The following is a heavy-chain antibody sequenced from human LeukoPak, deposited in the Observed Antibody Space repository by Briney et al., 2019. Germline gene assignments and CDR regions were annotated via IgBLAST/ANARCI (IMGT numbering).Heavy chain of an antibody. J-gene: IGHJ6*03. CDR2: ISWDGGST. CDR1: GFSVSANY. V-gene: IGHV3-43*01. D-gene: IGHD3-10*01. CDR3: AKAQSFGEKAYMDV. Sequence: GGSLRLSCAASGFSVSANYITWVRQAPGKGLEWVSLISWDGGSTYYADSVKGRFTISRDNSKNSLYLQMNSLRTEDTALYYCAKAQSFGEKAYMDVWGKGTTVTISS.